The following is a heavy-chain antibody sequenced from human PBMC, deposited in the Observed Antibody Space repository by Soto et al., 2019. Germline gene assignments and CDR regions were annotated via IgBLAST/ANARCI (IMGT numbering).Heavy chain of an antibody. D-gene: IGHD3-16*01. CDR1: GGSFSGYY. Sequence: SETLSLTCAVYGGSFSGYYWSWIRQPPGKGLGWIGEINQSGSTNYNPSLKSRVTISVXXXXXXFXLXLXXVTAAXTAVHYCARNFGRRYYYYGMDVWGQGTTVTVS. V-gene: IGHV4-34*01. CDR2: INQSGST. J-gene: IGHJ6*02. CDR3: ARNFGRRYYYYGMDV.